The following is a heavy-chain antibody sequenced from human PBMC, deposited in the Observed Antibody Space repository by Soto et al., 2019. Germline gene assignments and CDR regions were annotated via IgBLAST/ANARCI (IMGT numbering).Heavy chain of an antibody. Sequence: QVQLVQSGGEVKKPGASVKVSCQASGYTFNSYAISWVRQAPGQGLEWMGWISPSTGDTDQAQNFPDRVILTLDTSTNTACMELRSLRSDDTAVYYCVRCYCSVGSCYACWHFDFWGRGTLVTVSS. V-gene: IGHV1-18*01. J-gene: IGHJ5*01. CDR1: GYTFNSYA. CDR3: VRCYCSVGSCYACWHFDF. CDR2: ISPSTGDT. D-gene: IGHD2-15*01.